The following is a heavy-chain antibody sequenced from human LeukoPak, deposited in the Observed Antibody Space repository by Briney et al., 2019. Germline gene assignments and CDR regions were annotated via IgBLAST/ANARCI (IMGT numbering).Heavy chain of an antibody. CDR1: GYTFTGYH. CDR2: INPNSGGT. J-gene: IGHJ5*02. V-gene: IGHV1-2*02. D-gene: IGHD5-18*01. CDR3: ARDRVAAMVTGWFDP. Sequence: ASVKVSCKASGYTFTGYHMHWVRQAPGQGLEWMGWINPNSGGTNYAQKFQGRVTMTRDTSISTAYMELSRLRSDDTAVYYCARDRVAAMVTGWFDPWGQGTLVTVSS.